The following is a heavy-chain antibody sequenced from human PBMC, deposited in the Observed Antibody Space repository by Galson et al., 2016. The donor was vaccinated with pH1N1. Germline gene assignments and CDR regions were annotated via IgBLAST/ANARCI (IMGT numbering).Heavy chain of an antibody. CDR3: VRSGGTVTTFGSG. V-gene: IGHV3-7*01. Sequence: SLRLSCAASGFTFSNYWMSWVRQAPGKGLEWVANIRPDEGEKYYVDSVKGRFTISRDNAKNSLYLQMNSLRAEDTAVYYCVRSGGTVTTFGSGWGQGTLVTVSS. D-gene: IGHD3-10*02. J-gene: IGHJ4*02. CDR2: IRPDEGEK. CDR1: GFTFSNYW.